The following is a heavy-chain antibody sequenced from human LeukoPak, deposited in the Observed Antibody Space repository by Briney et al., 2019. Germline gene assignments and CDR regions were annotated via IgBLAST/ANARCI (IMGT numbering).Heavy chain of an antibody. CDR3: TTRVVTTNDY. D-gene: IGHD2-21*02. CDR2: IKTKGDGGTA. Sequence: PGGSLRLSCAASGCTFSNAWMNWVRQAPGKGLEWVGRIKTKGDGGTADCAAPMKGRCTISRDDSKKTLYLQMDSLKTEDTAVYYCTTRVVTTNDYWGQGTLVTVSS. J-gene: IGHJ4*02. V-gene: IGHV3-15*01. CDR1: GCTFSNAW.